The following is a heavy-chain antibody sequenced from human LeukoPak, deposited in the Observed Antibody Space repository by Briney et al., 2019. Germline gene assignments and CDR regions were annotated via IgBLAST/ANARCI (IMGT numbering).Heavy chain of an antibody. CDR3: ARRGSLNWFDP. CDR1: GYSFTSYW. Sequence: GESLKISCKGSGYSFTSYWIGWVRQMPGKGLEWMGIIYPGDSETRYSPSFQGQVTISVDKSISTAYLQWTSLKASDTAMYYCARRGSLNWFDPWGQGTLVTVSS. CDR2: IYPGDSET. V-gene: IGHV5-51*01. J-gene: IGHJ5*02.